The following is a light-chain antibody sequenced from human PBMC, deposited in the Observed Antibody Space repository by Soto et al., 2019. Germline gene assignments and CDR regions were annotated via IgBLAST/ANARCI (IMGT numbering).Light chain of an antibody. V-gene: IGLV2-14*03. CDR1: SSDVGSYNV. CDR3: SSYTRRSTYV. Sequence: SVLTQPASVSGFPGRSLTLPCSGTSSDVGSYNVVSWYQQHPGKAPKPVIYDVSNRPSGVSPRFSGAKSGNTASLTIAGLQAEDEADYYCSSYTRRSTYVFGTGTKVTVL. CDR2: DVS. J-gene: IGLJ1*01.